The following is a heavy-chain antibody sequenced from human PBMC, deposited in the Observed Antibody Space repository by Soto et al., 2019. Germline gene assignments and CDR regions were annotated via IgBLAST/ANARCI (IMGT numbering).Heavy chain of an antibody. D-gene: IGHD2-2*01. CDR2: IWYDGSNE. Sequence: GGSLRLSCAASGFTFSSYGIHWVRQAPGKGLEWVGVIWYDGSNEFYAASVKGRFSTSRDNSKNTLYLQMNSLRAEDTAVYHCAREAVSSPVSSTSCPNYFGYWGQGTQVTVSS. CDR1: GFTFSSYG. V-gene: IGHV3-33*01. CDR3: AREAVSSPVSSTSCPNYFGY. J-gene: IGHJ4*02.